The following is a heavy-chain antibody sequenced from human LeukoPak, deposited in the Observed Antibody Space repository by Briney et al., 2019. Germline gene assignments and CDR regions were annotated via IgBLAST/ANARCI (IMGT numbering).Heavy chain of an antibody. J-gene: IGHJ4*02. CDR3: ARASRYCSGGSCYSGDWYFDY. CDR1: GGTFSSYA. Sequence: ASVKVSCKASGGTFSSYAISWVRQAPGQGLEWMGRIIPTLGIANYAQKFQGRVTITADKSTSTAYMELSSLRSEDTAVYYCARASRYCSGGSCYSGDWYFDYWGQGTLVTVSS. CDR2: IIPTLGIA. D-gene: IGHD2-15*01. V-gene: IGHV1-69*04.